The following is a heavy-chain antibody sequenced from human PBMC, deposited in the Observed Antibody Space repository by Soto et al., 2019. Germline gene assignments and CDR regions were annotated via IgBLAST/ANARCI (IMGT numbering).Heavy chain of an antibody. V-gene: IGHV3-7*01. D-gene: IGHD3-10*01. CDR3: AREITLVRGFSR. J-gene: IGHJ4*02. CDR1: GFTFSNYF. Sequence: EVQLVESGGGLVQPGGSLRLYCAASGFTFSNYFMSWVRQAPGKGLEWVANINQHGTEKYYVDSVKGRFTISRDSAKNSLYLQMDSLRGEDTAVYYCAREITLVRGFSRWGQGTLVTVPS. CDR2: INQHGTEK.